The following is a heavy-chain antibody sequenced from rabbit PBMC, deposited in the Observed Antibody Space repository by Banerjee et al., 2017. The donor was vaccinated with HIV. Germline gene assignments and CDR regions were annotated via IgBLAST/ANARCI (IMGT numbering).Heavy chain of an antibody. CDR1: GFSFSNKYV. Sequence: QQQLEESGGGLVKPEGSLTLTCTASGFSFSNKYVMCWVRQAPGKGLEWIACINTSSGNTNYASWVSGRFTISLDNAQNTVTLQMTSLTAADTATYFCARDLAGVIGWNFNLWGPGTLVTVS. J-gene: IGHJ4*01. CDR2: INTSSGNT. V-gene: IGHV1S45*01. D-gene: IGHD4-1*01. CDR3: ARDLAGVIGWNFNL.